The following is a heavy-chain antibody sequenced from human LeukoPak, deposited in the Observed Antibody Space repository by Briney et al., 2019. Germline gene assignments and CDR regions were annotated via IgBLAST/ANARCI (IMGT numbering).Heavy chain of an antibody. CDR1: GGSISSYY. D-gene: IGHD1-26*01. J-gene: IGHJ4*02. CDR3: ARRSGNYPAGAYYFAY. V-gene: IGHV4-59*08. CDR2: IYYSGST. Sequence: SETLSLTCTVSGGSISSYYWSWIRQPPGKGLEWIGYIYYSGSTNYNPSLKSRVTISVDTSKNQFSLKLSSVTAADTAVYYCARRSGNYPAGAYYFAYWGQGTRVTVSS.